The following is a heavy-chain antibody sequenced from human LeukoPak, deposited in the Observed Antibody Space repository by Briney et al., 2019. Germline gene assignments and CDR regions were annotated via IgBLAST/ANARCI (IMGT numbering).Heavy chain of an antibody. J-gene: IGHJ6*02. CDR2: IFPGDSDT. Sequence: GESLKISCKGSGYSFSSYWIGWVRQMPGKGLEWMGIIFPGDSDTRYSPSFQGHVTISANKSISTAYMQWNSLKASDTAMYFCARRNDYYGLDVWGQGTTVTVSS. CDR1: GYSFSSYW. CDR3: ARRNDYYGLDV. V-gene: IGHV5-51*01. D-gene: IGHD2-8*01.